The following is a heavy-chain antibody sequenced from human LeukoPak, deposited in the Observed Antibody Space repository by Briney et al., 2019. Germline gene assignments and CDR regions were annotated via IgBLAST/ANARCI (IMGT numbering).Heavy chain of an antibody. J-gene: IGHJ3*02. CDR3: ARDGGNSRNHACDI. CDR1: GFTFSDYY. D-gene: IGHD4-23*01. V-gene: IGHV3-11*04. CDR2: ISSSGSTI. Sequence: PGGSLRLSCAASGFTFSDYYMSWIPQAPGKGLEWVSYISSSGSTIYYADSVKGRFTISRDNAKNSLYLQMNSLRAEDTAVCYCARDGGNSRNHACDIWGQGTRVTVSS.